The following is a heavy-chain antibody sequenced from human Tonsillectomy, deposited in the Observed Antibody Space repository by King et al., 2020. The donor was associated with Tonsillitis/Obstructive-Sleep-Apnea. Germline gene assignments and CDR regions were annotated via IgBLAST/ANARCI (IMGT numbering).Heavy chain of an antibody. Sequence: QLVQSGGGLVQPGGSLRLSCAASGFTFSSYEMNWVRQAPGKGLEWVSYISTSCSTIYYAASVKGRFTISRDNAKNSLYLQMNSLRAEHTAVYYCARSSGSYSDIDYWGQGTLVTVTS. CDR3: ARSSGSYSDIDY. D-gene: IGHD1-26*01. CDR1: GFTFSSYE. V-gene: IGHV3-48*03. J-gene: IGHJ4*02. CDR2: ISTSCSTI.